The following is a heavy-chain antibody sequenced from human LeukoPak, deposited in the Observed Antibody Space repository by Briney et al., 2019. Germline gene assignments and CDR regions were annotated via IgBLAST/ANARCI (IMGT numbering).Heavy chain of an antibody. CDR2: IYYSGST. D-gene: IGHD5-12*01. CDR3: ARAWLDCGYAHFDY. Sequence: SETLSLTCTVSGGSISSYYWSWIRQPPGKGLEWIGYIYYSGSTNYNPSLKSRVTISVDTSKNQFSLKLSSVTAADTAVYYCARAWLDCGYAHFDYWGQGTLVTVSS. V-gene: IGHV4-59*01. J-gene: IGHJ4*02. CDR1: GGSISSYY.